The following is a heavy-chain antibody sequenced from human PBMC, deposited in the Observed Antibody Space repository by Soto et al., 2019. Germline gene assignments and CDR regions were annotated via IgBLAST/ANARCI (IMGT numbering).Heavy chain of an antibody. D-gene: IGHD2-15*01. CDR1: GYTFTSCY. V-gene: IGHV1-46*01. CDR3: AREGRYCSGGSCYSAGFDP. J-gene: IGHJ5*02. CDR2: INPSGGST. Sequence: ASVKVSCKASGYTFTSCYMHWVRQAPGQGLEWMGIINPSGGSTSYAQKFQGRVTMTRDTSTSTVYMELSSLRSEDTAVYYCAREGRYCSGGSCYSAGFDPWGQGTLVTVSS.